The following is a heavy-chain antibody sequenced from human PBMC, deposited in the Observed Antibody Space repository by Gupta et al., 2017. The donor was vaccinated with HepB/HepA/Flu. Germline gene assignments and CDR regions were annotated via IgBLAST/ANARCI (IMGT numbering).Heavy chain of an antibody. J-gene: IGHJ4*02. CDR2: IKSNSGGT. CDR1: GYTFTDYY. CDR3: ARDASAGGDFDY. V-gene: IGHV1-2*02. D-gene: IGHD1-1*01. Sequence: QVQLVQSGAEVKKPGASVKVSCKASGYTFTDYYMHWVRQAPGQGLEWMGWIKSNSGGTKYAQKFQGRVTMTRDTSTRTAYMELSRLRSDDTAVYYCARDASAGGDFDYWGQGTLVTVSS.